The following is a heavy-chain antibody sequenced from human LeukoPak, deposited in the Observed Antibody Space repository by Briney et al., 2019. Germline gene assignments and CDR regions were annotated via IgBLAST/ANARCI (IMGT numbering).Heavy chain of an antibody. V-gene: IGHV3-30*01. CDR2: ISYDGSNK. D-gene: IGHD6-6*01. CDR1: GFTFSSYA. Sequence: GRSLRLSCAASGFTFSSYAMHWVRQAPGKGLEWVAVISYDGSNKYYADSVKGRFTISRDNSKITLYLQMNSLRAEDTAVYYCAREGGSSYAGRFDYWGQGTLATVSS. CDR3: AREGGSSYAGRFDY. J-gene: IGHJ4*02.